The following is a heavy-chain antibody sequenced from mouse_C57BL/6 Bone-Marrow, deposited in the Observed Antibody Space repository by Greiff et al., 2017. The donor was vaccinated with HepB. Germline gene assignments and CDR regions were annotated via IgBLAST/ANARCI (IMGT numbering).Heavy chain of an antibody. Sequence: VQLVESGAELVRPGASVKLSCKASGYTFTDYYINWVKQRPGQGLEWIARIYPGSGNTYYNEKFKGKATLTAEKSSSTAYMQLSSLTSEDSAVYFCARDFGAMDYWGQGTSVTVSS. J-gene: IGHJ4*01. V-gene: IGHV1-76*01. CDR1: GYTFTDYY. CDR2: IYPGSGNT. CDR3: ARDFGAMDY.